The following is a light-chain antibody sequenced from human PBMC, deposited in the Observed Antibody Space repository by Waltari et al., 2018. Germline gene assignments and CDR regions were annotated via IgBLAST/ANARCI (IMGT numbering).Light chain of an antibody. Sequence: QSVLTQPPSVSGAPGQTVTISCTGSGSNIGAGYDVHWYQQRPGEAPKLLIYGVNTRPLGVPDRFSGSQSGTSASRAIRGLQAEDEADYYCQSYDPSLSVVFGGGTKLTVV. V-gene: IGLV1-40*01. J-gene: IGLJ2*01. CDR3: QSYDPSLSVV. CDR1: GSNIGAGYD. CDR2: GVN.